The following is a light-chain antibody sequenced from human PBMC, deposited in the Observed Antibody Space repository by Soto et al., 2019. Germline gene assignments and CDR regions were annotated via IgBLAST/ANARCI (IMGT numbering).Light chain of an antibody. V-gene: IGLV2-8*01. CDR2: EVN. CDR3: SSYAGSNTWV. J-gene: IGLJ3*02. Sequence: QSALTQPPSASGSPGQSVTISCTGTSCNVGGYGFVSWYQHHPGKAPKLMIYEVNNRPSGVPDRFSGSKSGNTASLTVSGLQAEDEDDYYCSSYAGSNTWVFGGGTKLTVL. CDR1: SCNVGGYGF.